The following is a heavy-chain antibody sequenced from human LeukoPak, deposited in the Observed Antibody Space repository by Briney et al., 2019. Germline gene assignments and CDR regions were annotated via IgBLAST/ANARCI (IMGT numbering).Heavy chain of an antibody. V-gene: IGHV4-31*03. D-gene: IGHD4-17*01. CDR3: ARVPRNYGDYLYYFDY. J-gene: IGHJ4*02. CDR2: IYYSGST. Sequence: PSETLSLTCTVSGGSISSGGYYWSWIRQHPGKGLEWIGYIYYSGSTYYNPSLKSRVTISVDTSKNQFSLKLSSVTAADTAVYYCARVPRNYGDYLYYFDYWGQGTLVTVSS. CDR1: GGSISSGGYY.